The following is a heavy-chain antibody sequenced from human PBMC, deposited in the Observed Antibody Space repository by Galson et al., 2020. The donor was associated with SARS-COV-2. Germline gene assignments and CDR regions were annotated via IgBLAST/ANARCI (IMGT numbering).Heavy chain of an antibody. CDR2: ISYDGNNK. J-gene: IGHJ6*02. CDR3: AKEFRNSVYDRRHYSYSYVMDV. V-gene: IGHV3-30*18. D-gene: IGHD5-12*01. CDR1: GFTFSSYG. Sequence: GGSLRLSCAASGFTFSSYGMHWVRQAPGKGLEWVAVISYDGNNKYHADSVNGRFTISRENSKNTLYLQMASLRAEATAVYYCAKEFRNSVYDRRHYSYSYVMDVWGRGTTVTVSS.